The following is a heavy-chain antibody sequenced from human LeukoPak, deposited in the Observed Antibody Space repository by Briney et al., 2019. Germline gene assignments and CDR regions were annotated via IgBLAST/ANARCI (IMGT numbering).Heavy chain of an antibody. CDR1: GFTVGSNY. Sequence: QSGGSLRLSCAASGFTVGSNYMSWVRQAPGKGLEWVSVIYSGGSTYYADSVKGRFTISRDNSKNTLYLQMNSLRAEDTAVYYCARDQDDILTGYYYYWGQGTLVTVSS. CDR2: IYSGGST. CDR3: ARDQDDILTGYYYY. J-gene: IGHJ4*02. V-gene: IGHV3-53*01. D-gene: IGHD3-9*01.